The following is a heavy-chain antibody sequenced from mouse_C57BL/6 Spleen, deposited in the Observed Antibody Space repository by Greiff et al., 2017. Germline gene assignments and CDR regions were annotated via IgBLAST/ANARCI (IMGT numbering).Heavy chain of an antibody. D-gene: IGHD3-3*01. Sequence: VQLQQSGAELVRPGASVTLSCKASGYTFTDYEMHWVKQTPVHGLELIGAIDPETGGTAYNQKFKGKAILTADKSSSTAYMELRSLTSEDSAVYYCTGGLDYWGQGTTLTVSS. J-gene: IGHJ2*01. CDR1: GYTFTDYE. V-gene: IGHV1-15*01. CDR3: TGGLDY. CDR2: IDPETGGT.